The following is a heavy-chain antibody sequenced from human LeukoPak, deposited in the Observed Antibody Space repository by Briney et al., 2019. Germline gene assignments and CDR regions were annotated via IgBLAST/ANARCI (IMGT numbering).Heavy chain of an antibody. Sequence: SETLSLTCTVSGGSISSSSYYWGWIRQPAGKGLEWIGRIYTSGSTNYNPSLKSRVTMSVDTSKNQFSLKLSSVTAADTAVYYCARAGSILLWFGEDGWFDPWGQGTLVTVSS. CDR3: ARAGSILLWFGEDGWFDP. J-gene: IGHJ5*02. D-gene: IGHD3-10*01. V-gene: IGHV4-61*02. CDR2: IYTSGST. CDR1: GGSISSSSYY.